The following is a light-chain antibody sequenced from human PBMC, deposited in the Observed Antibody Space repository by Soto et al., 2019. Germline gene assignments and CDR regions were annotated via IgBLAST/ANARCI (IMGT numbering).Light chain of an antibody. J-gene: IGKJ5*01. CDR1: QALLRSNGYNY. V-gene: IGKV2-28*01. Sequence: DIVMTQSPLSLTVTHGEPASISCRSSQALLRSNGYNYLNWYQQTPGKAPRLLISTASSLQSGVPSRFSGSGSGTDFSLTITSLQPEDFATYYCQQLFDSPITFGQGTRLEIK. CDR3: QQLFDSPIT. CDR2: TAS.